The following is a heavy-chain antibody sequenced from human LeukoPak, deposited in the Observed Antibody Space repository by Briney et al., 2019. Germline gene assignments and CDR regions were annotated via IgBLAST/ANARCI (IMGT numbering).Heavy chain of an antibody. D-gene: IGHD3-16*01. CDR2: IYHSGST. Sequence: SQTLSLTCAVSGGSISSGGYSWSWIRQPPGKGLEWIGYIYHSGSTYYNPSLKSRVTISVDWSKNQFSLKLSSVTAADTAVYYCARLRAFYFDYWGQGTLVTVSS. CDR1: GGSISSGGYS. V-gene: IGHV4-30-2*01. CDR3: ARLRAFYFDY. J-gene: IGHJ4*02.